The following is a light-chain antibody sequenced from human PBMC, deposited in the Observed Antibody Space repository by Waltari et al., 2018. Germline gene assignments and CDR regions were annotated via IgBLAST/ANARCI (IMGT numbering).Light chain of an antibody. CDR3: QYYGVPPT. CDR2: SVS. V-gene: IGKV3-20*01. CDR1: QNIYNGH. J-gene: IGKJ1*01. Sequence: EIVLTQSPGTLSLSPGEGATLSCRASQNIYNGHLAWYRQTPGQAPRLIMYSVSSRPTGVPVRFSGSGSGTEFTLTISSLEAEDVAVYHCQYYGVPPTFGQGTKVEI.